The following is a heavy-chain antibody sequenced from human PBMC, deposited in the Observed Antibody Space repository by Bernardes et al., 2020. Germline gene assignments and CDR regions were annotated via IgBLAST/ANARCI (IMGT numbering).Heavy chain of an antibody. CDR3: TRENCVGGSCFSFDY. J-gene: IGHJ4*02. V-gene: IGHV3-74*01. D-gene: IGHD2-15*01. Sequence: GGSLRLSCAASGFTFSSYWMHWVRKAPGKGLVWVSRINSDGRSTSYADSVKGRFTISRDNAKNTLYLQMNSLRVEDTAVYYCTRENCVGGSCFSFDYWAQGTLLTVSS. CDR2: INSDGRST. CDR1: GFTFSSYW.